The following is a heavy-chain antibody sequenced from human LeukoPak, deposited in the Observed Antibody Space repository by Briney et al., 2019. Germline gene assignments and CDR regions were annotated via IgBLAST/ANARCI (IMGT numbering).Heavy chain of an antibody. Sequence: GGSLRLSCAASGFTFSSHWMTWVRQAPGKGLEWVANIKLDVSETYYVDSVKGRFAISRNNAKNSLYLQMNNLRDEDTAVYYCAKNHVTVPNGDWFGPWGQGTLVTVSS. CDR2: IKLDVSET. D-gene: IGHD4-11*01. CDR1: GFTFSSHW. V-gene: IGHV3-7*01. CDR3: AKNHVTVPNGDWFGP. J-gene: IGHJ5*02.